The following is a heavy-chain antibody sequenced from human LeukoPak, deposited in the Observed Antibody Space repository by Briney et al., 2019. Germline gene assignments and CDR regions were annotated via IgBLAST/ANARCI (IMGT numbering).Heavy chain of an antibody. Sequence: SETLSLTCAVYGGSFSGYYWSWIRQHPGKGLEWIGYIYYSGSTYYNPSLKSRVTISVDTSKNQFSLKLSSVTAADTAVYYCAREITPYYYDSGDPQYAFDIWGQGTMVTVSS. CDR2: IYYSGST. CDR3: AREITPYYYDSGDPQYAFDI. J-gene: IGHJ3*02. V-gene: IGHV4-31*11. D-gene: IGHD3-22*01. CDR1: GGSFSGYY.